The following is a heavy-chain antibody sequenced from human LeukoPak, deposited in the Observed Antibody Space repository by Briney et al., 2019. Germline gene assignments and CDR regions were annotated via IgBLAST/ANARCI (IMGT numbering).Heavy chain of an antibody. CDR1: GGSISSSSYY. J-gene: IGHJ5*02. CDR2: IYYSGST. CDR3: ARAFNPNYYDSSGYFNWFDP. Sequence: SETLSLTXTVSGGSISSSSYYWGWIRQPPGKGLEWIGSIYYSGSTYYNPSLKSRVTISVDTSKNQFSLKLSSVTAADTAVYYCARAFNPNYYDSSGYFNWFDPWGQGTLVTVSS. D-gene: IGHD3-22*01. V-gene: IGHV4-39*01.